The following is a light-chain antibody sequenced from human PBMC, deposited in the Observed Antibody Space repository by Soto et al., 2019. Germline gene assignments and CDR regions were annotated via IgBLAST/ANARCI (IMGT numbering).Light chain of an antibody. V-gene: IGKV4-1*01. CDR3: QQYYNTPWT. Sequence: DIVMTQSPDSLAVSLGERATINCKSSQSILYSSNNKKYLAWYQQKPGQPPKLLIYWASTRESGVPDRFSGSGSGTDFTLTISSLPAEDVAVYYCQQYYNTPWTFGQGTKVEIK. CDR1: QSILYSSNNKKY. J-gene: IGKJ1*01. CDR2: WAS.